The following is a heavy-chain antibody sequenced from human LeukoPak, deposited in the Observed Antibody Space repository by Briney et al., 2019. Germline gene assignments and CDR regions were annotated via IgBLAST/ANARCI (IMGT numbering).Heavy chain of an antibody. V-gene: IGHV4-4*02. CDR3: ARLEGYCTNGVCYFRDMAIDY. J-gene: IGHJ4*02. Sequence: PSETLSLTCDVFGGSISSINWWSWVRQPPGKGLEWIGEIYHTGSTNCNPSLKSRVTISVDTSKNQFSLKLSSVTAADTAVYYCARLEGYCTNGVCYFRDMAIDYWGQGTLVTVSS. CDR1: GGSISSINW. CDR2: IYHTGST. D-gene: IGHD2-8*01.